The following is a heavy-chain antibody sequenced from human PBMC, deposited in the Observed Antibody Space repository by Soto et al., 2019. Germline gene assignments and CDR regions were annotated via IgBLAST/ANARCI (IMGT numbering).Heavy chain of an antibody. CDR1: GFNLKDYG. V-gene: IGHV3-64D*06. D-gene: IGHD1-26*01. J-gene: IGHJ4*02. CDR3: VKDYSHGRFPDY. CDR2: STYVGGTP. Sequence: EVDLVESGGGLVQPGGSLRLSCSASGFNLKDYGMHWVRQAPGKGLEQVAASTYVGGTPYYVESVKGRFTVSRDNSKNTLYLQMGSLRPEDTAIYFCVKDYSHGRFPDYWGQGPLVTVSS.